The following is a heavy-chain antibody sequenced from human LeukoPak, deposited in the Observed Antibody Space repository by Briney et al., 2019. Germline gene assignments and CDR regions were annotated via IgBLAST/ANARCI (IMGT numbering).Heavy chain of an antibody. D-gene: IGHD6-19*01. V-gene: IGHV3-23*01. CDR1: GFTFSSYA. CDR3: AKEGAASSGWYEDAFDI. Sequence: PGGSLRLSCAASGFTFSSYAMSWVRQAPGKGLEWVSAISGSGGSTYYADSVKGRFTISRDNSKNTLYLQMNSLRAEDTAVYYCAKEGAASSGWYEDAFDIWGQGTMVSVSS. J-gene: IGHJ3*02. CDR2: ISGSGGST.